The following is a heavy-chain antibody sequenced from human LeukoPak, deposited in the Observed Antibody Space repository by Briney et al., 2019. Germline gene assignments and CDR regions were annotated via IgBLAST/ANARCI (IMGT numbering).Heavy chain of an antibody. CDR3: AKQGELLVFLKN. CDR1: DASISTNNY. J-gene: IGHJ4*02. CDR2: ILYSGIT. Sequence: SETLSLTCTVSDASISTNNYWGWIRQPPGKGLEWIGGILYSGITYYNPSLKSRVTISVDTSKNQFSLELASATAADPAMYYRAKQGELLVFLKNWGRGTLVT. V-gene: IGHV4-39*01. D-gene: IGHD6-19*01.